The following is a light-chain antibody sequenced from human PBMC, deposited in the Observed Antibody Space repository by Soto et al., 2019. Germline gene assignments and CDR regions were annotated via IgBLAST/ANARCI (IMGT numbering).Light chain of an antibody. Sequence: EIVLTQSPGTLSLSPGERATLSCRASQSVSGSYLAWYQQKPGQAPGLLIYGASSRATGIPDRFSGSGSGTDFTLTISGLEPEDSAVYFCQQFARSPVTFGPGTKVDIK. CDR1: QSVSGSY. J-gene: IGKJ1*01. V-gene: IGKV3-20*01. CDR3: QQFARSPVT. CDR2: GAS.